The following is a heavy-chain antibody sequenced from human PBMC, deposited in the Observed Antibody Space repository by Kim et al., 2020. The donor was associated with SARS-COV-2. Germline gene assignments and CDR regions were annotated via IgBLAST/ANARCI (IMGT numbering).Heavy chain of an antibody. Sequence: SETLSLTCGVFGGALSGYYWSWIRQSPGKGLEWIGEINHSGGASYNPSLKSRVSISVDTSKNQISLKLSSLTAADTAVYYCSRDQIVPAFQDTYNLFYP. CDR1: GGALSGYY. CDR2: INHSGGA. CDR3: SRDQIVPAFQDTYNLFYP. D-gene: IGHD1-26*01. J-gene: IGHJ5*02. V-gene: IGHV4-34*01.